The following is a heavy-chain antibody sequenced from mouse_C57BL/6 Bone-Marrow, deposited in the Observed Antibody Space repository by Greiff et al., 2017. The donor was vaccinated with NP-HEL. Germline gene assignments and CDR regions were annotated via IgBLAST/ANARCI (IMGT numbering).Heavy chain of an antibody. CDR3: ARNGNYDYDGRGPWFAY. D-gene: IGHD2-4*01. CDR1: GYTFTSYW. J-gene: IGHJ3*01. CDR2: IDPNSGGT. Sequence: QVQLKQPGAELVKPGASVKLSCKASGYTFTSYWMHWVKQRPGRGLEWIGRIDPNSGGTKYNEKFKSKATLTVDKPSSTAYMQLSSLTSEDSAVYYCARNGNYDYDGRGPWFAYWGQGTLVTVSA. V-gene: IGHV1-72*01.